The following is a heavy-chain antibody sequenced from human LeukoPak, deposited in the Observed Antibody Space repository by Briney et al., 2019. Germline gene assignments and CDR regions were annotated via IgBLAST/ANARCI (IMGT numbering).Heavy chain of an antibody. V-gene: IGHV1-69*13. CDR3: ARPSSGFYAFDI. Sequence: ASVKVSCKASGGTFSSYAISWVRQAPGQGLEWMGGIIPIFGTANYAQKFQGRVTITADESTGTAYMELSSLRSEDTAVYYCARPSSGFYAFDIWGQGTMVTVSS. CDR2: IIPIFGTA. J-gene: IGHJ3*02. CDR1: GGTFSSYA.